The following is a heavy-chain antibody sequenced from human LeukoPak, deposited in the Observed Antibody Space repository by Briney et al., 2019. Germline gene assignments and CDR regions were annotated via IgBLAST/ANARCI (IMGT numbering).Heavy chain of an antibody. Sequence: ASETLSLTCTVSGGSISSGGYYWSWIRQPPGKGLEWIGSIYYSGSTYYNPFLKSRVTISVDTSKNQFSLKLSSVTAADTAVYYCARHGGDIVVVPAANRLYYFDYWGQGTLVTVSS. D-gene: IGHD2-2*01. CDR1: GGSISSGGYY. CDR3: ARHGGDIVVVPAANRLYYFDY. V-gene: IGHV4-39*01. CDR2: IYYSGST. J-gene: IGHJ4*02.